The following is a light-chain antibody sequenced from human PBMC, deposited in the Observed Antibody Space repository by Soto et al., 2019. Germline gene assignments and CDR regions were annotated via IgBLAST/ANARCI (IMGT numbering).Light chain of an antibody. J-gene: IGKJ1*01. V-gene: IGKV3-11*01. CDR1: ESVTNY. CDR2: DVS. CDR3: QQRSDWPWT. Sequence: EILLTQSPATLSLSPGERGTLSCRASESVTNYLAWYQQKPGQAPRLLVYDVSNRATGIPARFSGGGSGTDFTLTISNLEPEDFAVYYCQQRSDWPWTFGQGTKVDIK.